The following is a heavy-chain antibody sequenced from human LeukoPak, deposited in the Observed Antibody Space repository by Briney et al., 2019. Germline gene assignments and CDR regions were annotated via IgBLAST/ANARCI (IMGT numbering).Heavy chain of an antibody. J-gene: IGHJ4*02. D-gene: IGHD3-9*01. Sequence: SETLSLTCTVSGGSISSSSYYWGWIRQPPGKGLEWIGSIYYSGSTYYNPSLKSRVTISVDTSKNQFSLKLSSVTAADTAVYYCARVNGILTGYYYYFDYWGQGTLVTVS. V-gene: IGHV4-39*01. CDR1: GGSISSSSYY. CDR2: IYYSGST. CDR3: ARVNGILTGYYYYFDY.